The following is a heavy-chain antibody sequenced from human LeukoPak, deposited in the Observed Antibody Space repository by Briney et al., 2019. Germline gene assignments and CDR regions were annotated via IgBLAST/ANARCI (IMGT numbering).Heavy chain of an antibody. CDR2: INPSGGST. J-gene: IGHJ4*02. CDR1: GYTFTSHY. Sequence: VASVKVSCKASGYTFTSHYMHWVRQAPGQGLEWMGIINPSGGSTSYAQKFQGRVTMTRDTSTSTVYMELSSLRSEDTAVYYCARYTMVRGVPLYYFDYWGQGTLVTVSS. V-gene: IGHV1-46*01. CDR3: ARYTMVRGVPLYYFDY. D-gene: IGHD3-10*01.